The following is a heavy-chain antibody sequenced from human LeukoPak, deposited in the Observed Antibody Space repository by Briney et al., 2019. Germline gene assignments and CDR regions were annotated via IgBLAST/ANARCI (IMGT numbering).Heavy chain of an antibody. J-gene: IGHJ4*02. Sequence: PGGSLSLSCAASGFTFGTSAMSWVRQAPGKGPGWVSTFGRSGSDTYYPDSVKGRFTIFRDNSKNTPYLQMNSLRDEDTAVYDCAKGSLGSWYYFDYWGQGTLATVSS. V-gene: IGHV3-23*01. CDR2: FGRSGSDT. CDR1: GFTFGTSA. D-gene: IGHD6-13*01. CDR3: AKGSLGSWYYFDY.